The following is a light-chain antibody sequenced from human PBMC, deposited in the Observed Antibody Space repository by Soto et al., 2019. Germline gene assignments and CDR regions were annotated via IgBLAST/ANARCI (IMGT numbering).Light chain of an antibody. CDR3: QQSYSTPRT. V-gene: IGKV1-39*01. CDR1: QSIDSY. J-gene: IGKJ1*01. CDR2: AAS. Sequence: DIQMTQFPSSLSASVGDRVTITCRASQSIDSYLNWYQQKPGKAPNLLLYAASTLQSGVPSRFSGSGTGTDFTLTISALQPEDFTTYYCQQSYSTPRTFGQGTKVDIK.